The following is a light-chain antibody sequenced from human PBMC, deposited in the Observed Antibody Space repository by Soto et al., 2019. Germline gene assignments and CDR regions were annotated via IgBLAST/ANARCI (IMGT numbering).Light chain of an antibody. V-gene: IGLV1-47*02. J-gene: IGLJ2*01. Sequence: QSVLTQPPSASGTPGQRGTISCSGSSSNIGTNYVYWYQQLPGTAPKLLIYSNNQRPSGVPYRFSGSKSGTSASLAISGLRSEDEADYYCAAWDDSLRGPVFGGGTKLTVL. CDR3: AAWDDSLRGPV. CDR1: SSNIGTNY. CDR2: SNN.